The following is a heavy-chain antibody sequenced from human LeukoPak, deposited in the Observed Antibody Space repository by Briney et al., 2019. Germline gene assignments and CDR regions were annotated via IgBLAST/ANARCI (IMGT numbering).Heavy chain of an antibody. CDR1: GFTVSDNY. CDR2: IYSGGST. V-gene: IGHV3-66*01. D-gene: IGHD5-24*01. CDR3: ARDFMATITDY. J-gene: IGHJ4*02. Sequence: AGGSLRLSCAASGFTVSDNYMSWVRQAPGKGLEWVSVIYSGGSTYYADSVKGRFTNSRDNSKNTLYLQMNSLRAEDAAVYYCARDFMATITDYWGQGTLVTVSS.